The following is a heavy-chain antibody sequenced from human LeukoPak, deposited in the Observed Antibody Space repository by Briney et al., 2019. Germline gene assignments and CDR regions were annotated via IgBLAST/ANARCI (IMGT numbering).Heavy chain of an antibody. CDR2: IYTGGST. V-gene: IGHV3-66*01. CDR3: ARDSGFGEFNDC. CDR1: GFTVNSNH. Sequence: GGSRRLSGAASGFTVNSNHMSWVRQAPGKGLEWVSVIYTGGSTYYADSVKGRFTISRDNSKNTLYLQMNSLRAEDTAVYYCARDSGFGEFNDCWGQGTLVTVSS. J-gene: IGHJ4*02. D-gene: IGHD3-10*01.